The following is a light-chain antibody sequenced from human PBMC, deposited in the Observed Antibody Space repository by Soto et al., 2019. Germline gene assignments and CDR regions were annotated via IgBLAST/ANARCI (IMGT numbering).Light chain of an antibody. Sequence: LASTRSQARLTVSPCKSSTPACRASQSVSSDLAWYQHKPGQAPRLLIYGASTMATGIPSRFSGRGSGTEFTLTISSLQSVDFAAYYCQQCDSCRRTFGQGTKVDIK. CDR3: QQCDSCRRT. CDR1: QSVSSD. J-gene: IGKJ1*01. V-gene: IGKV3-15*01. CDR2: GAS.